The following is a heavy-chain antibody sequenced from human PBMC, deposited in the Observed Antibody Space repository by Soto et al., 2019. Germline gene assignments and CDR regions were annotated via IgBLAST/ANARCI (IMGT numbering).Heavy chain of an antibody. CDR2: TYHSGNP. J-gene: IGHJ6*02. CDR3: PSSSFLRSGDLFHGLDV. CDR1: GDTISTGGYT. Sequence: SETLSLTCDVSGDTISTGGYTWAWIRQPPGKALEWIGHTYHSGNPYYNPSLKSRVIISVDRSKNQFSLKLTSVTAEDTALYFCPSSSFLRSGDLFHGLDVWGQGTTVTLSS. D-gene: IGHD3-10*01. V-gene: IGHV4-30-2*01.